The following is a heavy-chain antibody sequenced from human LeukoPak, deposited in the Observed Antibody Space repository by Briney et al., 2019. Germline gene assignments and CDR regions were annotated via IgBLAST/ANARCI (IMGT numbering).Heavy chain of an antibody. CDR1: GFTFSSYR. Sequence: QSGGSLRLSCAASGFTFSSYRMSWVRQAPGKGLEWVANIKQDGSEKYYVDSVKGRFTISRDNAKNSLYLQMNSLRAEDTAVYYCARDVQQAVGFSNYWGQGTLVTVSS. V-gene: IGHV3-7*04. J-gene: IGHJ4*02. CDR2: IKQDGSEK. D-gene: IGHD6-13*01. CDR3: ARDVQQAVGFSNY.